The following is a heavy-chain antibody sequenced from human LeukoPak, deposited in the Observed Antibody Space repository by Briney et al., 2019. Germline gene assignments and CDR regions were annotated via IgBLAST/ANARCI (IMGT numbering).Heavy chain of an antibody. Sequence: PGGSLRLSCAASGFTVSSNYMSWVRQAPGKGLEWVSVIYSGGSTYYAVSVKGRFTVSSDNSKNKLYLQMNSLRAEDTAVYYCASIYLFWGQGTLVTVSS. V-gene: IGHV3-66*02. D-gene: IGHD3-9*01. CDR3: ASIYLF. CDR1: GFTVSSNY. J-gene: IGHJ4*02. CDR2: IYSGGST.